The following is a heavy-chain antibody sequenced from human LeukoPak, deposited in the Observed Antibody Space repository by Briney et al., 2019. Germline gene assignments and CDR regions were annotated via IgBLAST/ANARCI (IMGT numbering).Heavy chain of an antibody. V-gene: IGHV4-39*07. D-gene: IGHD3-10*01. CDR2: IYYSGST. CDR3: ARGLLTYYYGSGSQCWFDP. CDR1: GGSISSSSYY. J-gene: IGHJ5*02. Sequence: PSETLSLTCTVSGGSISSSSYYWGWIRQPPGKGLEWIGSIYYSGSTYYNPSLKSRVTISVDTSKNQFSLKLSSVTAADTAVYYCARGLLTYYYGSGSQCWFDPWGQGTLVTVSS.